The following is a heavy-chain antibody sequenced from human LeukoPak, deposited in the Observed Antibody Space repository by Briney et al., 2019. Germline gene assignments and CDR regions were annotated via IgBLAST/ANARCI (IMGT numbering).Heavy chain of an antibody. J-gene: IGHJ4*02. D-gene: IGHD3-9*01. V-gene: IGHV3-43*01. Sequence: PGGSLRLSCAASGFTFDDYTMHWVRQAPGKGLEWLCLITKDGGSTYIADSVKGRFTISRDNSKNSLYLQMNNLRTEDTALYYSANEKTLTFDHWGQGTPVTVSS. CDR3: ANEKTLTFDH. CDR2: ITKDGGST. CDR1: GFTFDDYT.